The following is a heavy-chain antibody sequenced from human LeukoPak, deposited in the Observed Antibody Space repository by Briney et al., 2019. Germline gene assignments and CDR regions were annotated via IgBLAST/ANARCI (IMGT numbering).Heavy chain of an antibody. Sequence: PSETLSLTCTISGGSISSNNYYWGWIRQPPGKGLEWIGYIYYSGSTNYNPSLKSRVTISVDTSKNQFSLKLSSVTAADTAVYYCARVISAYGYNYIYYFDYWGQGTLVTVSS. J-gene: IGHJ4*02. D-gene: IGHD5-24*01. V-gene: IGHV4-61*05. CDR1: GGSISSNNYY. CDR3: ARVISAYGYNYIYYFDY. CDR2: IYYSGST.